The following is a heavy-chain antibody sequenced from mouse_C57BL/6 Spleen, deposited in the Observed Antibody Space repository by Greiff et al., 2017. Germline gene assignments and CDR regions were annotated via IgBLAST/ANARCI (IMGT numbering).Heavy chain of an antibody. CDR1: GFTFSDYY. Sequence: EVMLVESEGGLVQPGSSMKLSCTASGFTFSDYYMAWVRQVPEKGLEWVANINYDGSSTYYLDSLKSRFIISRDNAKNILYLQMSSLKSEDTATYYCARGDTFFAYWGQGTLVTVSA. V-gene: IGHV5-16*01. D-gene: IGHD3-3*01. J-gene: IGHJ3*01. CDR2: INYDGSST. CDR3: ARGDTFFAY.